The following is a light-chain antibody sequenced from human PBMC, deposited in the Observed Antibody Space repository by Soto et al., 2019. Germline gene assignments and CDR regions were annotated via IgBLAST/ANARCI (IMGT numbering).Light chain of an antibody. CDR2: DAS. J-gene: IGKJ5*01. CDR3: LQRFILIT. CDR1: QSVSSY. V-gene: IGKV3-11*01. Sequence: IVLTQKKGTLSLSPGERATLSCRSSQSVSSYLAWYQQKPGQAPRLLIYDASNRATGIPARFSGSGSGTDFTLTISSLEPEDIAVYYCLQRFILITFG.